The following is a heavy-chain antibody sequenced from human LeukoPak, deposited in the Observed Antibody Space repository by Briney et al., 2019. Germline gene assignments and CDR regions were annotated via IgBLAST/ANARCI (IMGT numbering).Heavy chain of an antibody. J-gene: IGHJ5*02. CDR1: GGSISSGDYY. D-gene: IGHD4-17*01. CDR3: ARFDYGDYWFDP. CDR2: IYYSGST. Sequence: SETLSLTCTVSGGSISSGDYYWSWIRQPPGKGLEWIGYIYYSGSTYYNPSLKSRVTISVDTSKNQFSLELSSVTAADTAVYYCARFDYGDYWFDPWGQGTLVTVSS. V-gene: IGHV4-30-4*08.